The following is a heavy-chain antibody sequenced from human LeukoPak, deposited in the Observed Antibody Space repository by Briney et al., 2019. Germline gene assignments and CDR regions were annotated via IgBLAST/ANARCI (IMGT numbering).Heavy chain of an antibody. D-gene: IGHD3-22*01. J-gene: IGHJ4*02. CDR1: GGTFSSYV. CDR3: ARLYTHYDSSGYYYEDY. V-gene: IGHV1-69*06. Sequence: SVKVSCKASGGTFSSYVISWVRQAPGQGLEWMGGIIPIFGTANYAQNFQGRVSIAADRSTSTAYMELSSLRSEDTAVYYCARLYTHYDSSGYYYEDYWGQGTLVTVSS. CDR2: IIPIFGTA.